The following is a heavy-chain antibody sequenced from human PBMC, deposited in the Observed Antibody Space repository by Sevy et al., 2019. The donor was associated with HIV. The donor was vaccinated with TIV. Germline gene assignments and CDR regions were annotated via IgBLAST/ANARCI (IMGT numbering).Heavy chain of an antibody. D-gene: IGHD3-10*01. V-gene: IGHV3-53*01. Sequence: GSLRLSCAASGFTVSSNYMSWVRQAPGKGLEWVSVIYSGGSTYYADSVKGRFTISRDNSKNTLYLQMNSLRAEDTAVYYCARDPGLHFYYYYGMDVWGQGTTVTVSS. CDR2: IYSGGST. CDR3: ARDPGLHFYYYYGMDV. CDR1: GFTVSSNY. J-gene: IGHJ6*02.